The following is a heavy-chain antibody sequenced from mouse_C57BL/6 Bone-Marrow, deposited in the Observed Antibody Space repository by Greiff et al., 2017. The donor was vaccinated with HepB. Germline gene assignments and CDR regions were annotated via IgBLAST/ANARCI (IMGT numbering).Heavy chain of an antibody. J-gene: IGHJ4*01. CDR1: GIDFSRYW. CDR2: INPDSSTI. D-gene: IGHD2-1*01. CDR3: ARAMVTTLYYYAMDY. Sequence: EVQLVESGGGLVQPGGSLKLSCAASGIDFSRYWMSWVRRAPGKGLEWIGEINPDSSTINYAPSLKDKFIISRDNAKNTLYLQMSKVRSEDTALYYCARAMVTTLYYYAMDYWGQGTSVTVSS. V-gene: IGHV4-1*01.